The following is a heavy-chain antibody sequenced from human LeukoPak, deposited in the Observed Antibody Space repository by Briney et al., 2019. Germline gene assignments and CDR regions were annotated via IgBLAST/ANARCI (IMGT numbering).Heavy chain of an antibody. CDR2: INPNNGGT. CDR3: ARGPYYDFWSGYLGSDNWFDP. D-gene: IGHD3-3*01. V-gene: IGHV1-2*02. Sequence: ASVKVSCKASVYIFAGYYMHSVRQAPGQGLEWMGWINPNNGGTNYAQTYQGRVTMTRDTSIRTAYMHLSRLRSDDRAVYYCARGPYYDFWSGYLGSDNWFDPWGQGTLVTVSS. CDR1: VYIFAGYY. J-gene: IGHJ5*02.